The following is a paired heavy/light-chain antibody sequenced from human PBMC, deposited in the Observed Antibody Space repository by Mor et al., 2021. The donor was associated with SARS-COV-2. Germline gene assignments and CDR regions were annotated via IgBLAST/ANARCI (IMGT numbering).Light chain of an antibody. CDR1: SSDVGAYNY. J-gene: IGLJ2*01. Sequence: QSALTQPASVSGSPGQSITISCTGTSSDVGAYNYVSWYQQHPGKAPKLMIYDVSNRPSGVSNRFSGSKSGNTASLTISGLQAEDEGDYYCSSYTGSNTLFGGGTKLTVL. CDR3: SSYTGSNTL. CDR2: DVS. V-gene: IGLV2-14*01.
Heavy chain of an antibody. CDR3: ARRSGLTFDF. D-gene: IGHD2-8*01. V-gene: IGHV5-51*03. Sequence: EVQLVQSGAEMKKPGESLKISCKGSGYNFPTHWIGWVRQMPGKGLEWMGIIYPGDSDTRYSPSFQGQVTISADKSITTAYLQWSSLKASDTAVYYCARRSGLTFDFWGQGTLVTVSS. CDR1: GYNFPTHW. CDR2: IYPGDSDT. J-gene: IGHJ4*02.